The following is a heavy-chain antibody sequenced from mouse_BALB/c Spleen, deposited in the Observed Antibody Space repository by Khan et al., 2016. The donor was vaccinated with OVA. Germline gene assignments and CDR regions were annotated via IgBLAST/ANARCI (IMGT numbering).Heavy chain of an antibody. Sequence: QIQLVQSGPELKKPGETVKISCKASGYTFTNYGMNWVKQAPGKGLKWMGWINTNTGEPTYAEEFKGRFAFSLETSASTAYLQINNIKNDDTTTYFCAKSRWIIPAMNYWGQGTSVTVSS. V-gene: IGHV9-3*02. D-gene: IGHD1-1*02. CDR2: INTNTGEP. CDR3: AKSRWIIPAMNY. CDR1: GYTFTNYG. J-gene: IGHJ4*01.